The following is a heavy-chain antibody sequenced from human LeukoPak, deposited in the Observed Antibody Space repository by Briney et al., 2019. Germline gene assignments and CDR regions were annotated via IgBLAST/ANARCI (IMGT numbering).Heavy chain of an antibody. CDR3: AKSGGYGLIDY. CDR2: IYYSGST. V-gene: IGHV4-39*01. D-gene: IGHD1-26*01. Sequence: SETLSLTCTVTGASISGTAYYWGWVRQPPRKGLEWIGNIYYSGSTYYNASLQSRVTISIDTSKNQFSLRLSSVTASDTAMYFCAKSGGYGLIDYWGQGTLVTVSS. J-gene: IGHJ4*02. CDR1: GASISGTAYY.